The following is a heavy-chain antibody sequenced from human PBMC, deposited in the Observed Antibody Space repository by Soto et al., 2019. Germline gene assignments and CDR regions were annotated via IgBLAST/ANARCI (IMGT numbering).Heavy chain of an antibody. CDR3: ARDLRGYCSGGSCYKLKQDNWFDP. D-gene: IGHD2-15*01. CDR1: GYTFTSYA. V-gene: IGHV1-3*01. CDR2: INAGNGNT. Sequence: QVQLVQSGAEVKKPGASVKVSCKASGYTFTSYAMHWVRQAPGQRLEWMGWINAGNGNTKYSQKFQGRVTITRDTSASTAYMELSRLRSEDTAVYYCARDLRGYCSGGSCYKLKQDNWFDPWGQGTLVTVSS. J-gene: IGHJ5*02.